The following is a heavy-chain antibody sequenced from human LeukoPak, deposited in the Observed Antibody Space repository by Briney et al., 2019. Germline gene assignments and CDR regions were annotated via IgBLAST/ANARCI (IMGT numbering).Heavy chain of an antibody. CDR1: GFTFTGYY. CDR2: INPNSGGT. Sequence: ASVKVSCKASGFTFTGYYIHWVRQAPGQGLEWIGWINPNSGGTNYAQKFQGRVTMTRDTSISTAYLQWSSLKASDTAMYYCATETFYYDSSGYGDAFDIWGQGTMVTVSS. V-gene: IGHV1-2*02. D-gene: IGHD3-22*01. J-gene: IGHJ3*02. CDR3: ATETFYYDSSGYGDAFDI.